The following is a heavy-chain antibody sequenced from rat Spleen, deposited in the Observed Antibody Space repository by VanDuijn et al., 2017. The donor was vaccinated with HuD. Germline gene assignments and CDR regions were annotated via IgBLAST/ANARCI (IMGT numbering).Heavy chain of an antibody. D-gene: IGHD1-9*01. CDR1: GFVFSDFY. CDR2: VSYDGSIT. V-gene: IGHV5-29*01. Sequence: EVQLVESDGGLVQPGRSLKLSCAVSGFVFSDFYMAWVRQAPTRGLEWVATVSYDGSITYYRDSVKGRFTISRDDAKSTLSLQMDSLRSEDTATYYCARRHYGYTDYFDYWGQVVMVTVSS. J-gene: IGHJ2*01. CDR3: ARRHYGYTDYFDY.